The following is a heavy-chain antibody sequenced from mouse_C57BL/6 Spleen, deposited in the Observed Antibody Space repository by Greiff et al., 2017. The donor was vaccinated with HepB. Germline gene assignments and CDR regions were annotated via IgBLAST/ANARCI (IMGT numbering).Heavy chain of an antibody. CDR3: ASLMDY. CDR1: GYSIPSGYY. V-gene: IGHV3-6*01. J-gene: IGHJ4*01. Sequence: EVKLQESGPGLVKPSQSLSLTCSVTGYSIPSGYYWNWIRQFPGNKLEWMGYISYDGSNNYNPSLKNRISITRETSKTQFFLKLNSVTNEDTATYYYASLMDYWGQGTSATVSS. CDR2: ISYDGSN.